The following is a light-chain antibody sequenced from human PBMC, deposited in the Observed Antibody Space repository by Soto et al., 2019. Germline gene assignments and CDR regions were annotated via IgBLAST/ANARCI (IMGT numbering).Light chain of an antibody. CDR3: QSYDSSLSGSRV. V-gene: IGLV1-40*01. CDR1: SSNIGAGYD. Sequence: QSVLTQPPSASGAPGQRVTISCTGSSSNIGAGYDVHWYQQLPRTAPKLLIFGHSNRPSGVPDRFSGSKSGTSASQAITGLQAEDEADYYCQSYDSSLSGSRVFGGGTKLTVL. J-gene: IGLJ3*02. CDR2: GHS.